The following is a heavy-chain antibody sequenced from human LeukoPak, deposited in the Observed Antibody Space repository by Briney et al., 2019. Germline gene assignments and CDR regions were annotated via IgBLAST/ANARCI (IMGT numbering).Heavy chain of an antibody. CDR2: ISGSGGST. D-gene: IGHD5-24*01. CDR1: GFTFSSYA. CDR3: AKYRIDGPYFDY. J-gene: IGHJ4*02. V-gene: IGHV3-23*01. Sequence: GGSLRLSCAASGFTFSSYAMSWVRQAPGKGLEWVSAISGSGGSTYYADSVKGRFTISRDNSKNTLYLQMNSLKAEDTAVYYCAKYRIDGPYFDYWGQGTLVTVSS.